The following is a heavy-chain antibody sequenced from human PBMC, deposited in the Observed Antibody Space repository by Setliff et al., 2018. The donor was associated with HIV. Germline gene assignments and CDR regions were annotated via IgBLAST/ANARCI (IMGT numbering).Heavy chain of an antibody. CDR1: GYTFSRYA. J-gene: IGHJ4*02. V-gene: IGHV1-3*01. CDR3: ARVPYCSGGSCYRNYVDY. CDR2: INAGNGYT. Sequence: ASVKVSCKASGYTFSRYAMNWVRQAPGQSLEWMGWINAGNGYTKYPQKFQGRVTITSDTSASTAYMELWSLRSEDTAMYYCARVPYCSGGSCYRNYVDYWGPGTLVTVPQ. D-gene: IGHD2-15*01.